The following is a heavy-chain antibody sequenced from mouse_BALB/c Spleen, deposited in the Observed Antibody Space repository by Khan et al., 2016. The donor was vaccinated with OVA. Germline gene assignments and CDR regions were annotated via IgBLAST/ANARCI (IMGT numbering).Heavy chain of an antibody. Sequence: QIQLVQSGAELVKPGASVKLSCKASGYTFTSYDINWVRQRPEQGLEWIGWIFPGDGSTKYNEKFKGKATLTTDTSSSSAYMQLRRLTSEDSAVYLWAREDGNYDAMDYWGQGTSVTVSS. D-gene: IGHD2-1*01. V-gene: IGHV1-85*01. J-gene: IGHJ4*01. CDR2: IFPGDGST. CDR3: AREDGNYDAMDY. CDR1: GYTFTSYD.